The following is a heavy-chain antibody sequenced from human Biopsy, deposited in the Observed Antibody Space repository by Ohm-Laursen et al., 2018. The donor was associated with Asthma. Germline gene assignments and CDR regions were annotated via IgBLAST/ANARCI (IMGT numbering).Heavy chain of an antibody. Sequence: GTLSLTCSVSGGAIRTSGYYWGWIRQPPGKGLEWIGSMYYRGSAYCNPSLASRVTISVDTSKNQFSLKLSSVTAADTAVYFCARHQEGASYHYDGSIAYWGQGIPVTVSS. J-gene: IGHJ4*02. CDR1: GGAIRTSGYY. CDR2: MYYRGSA. D-gene: IGHD3-22*01. CDR3: ARHQEGASYHYDGSIAY. V-gene: IGHV4-39*01.